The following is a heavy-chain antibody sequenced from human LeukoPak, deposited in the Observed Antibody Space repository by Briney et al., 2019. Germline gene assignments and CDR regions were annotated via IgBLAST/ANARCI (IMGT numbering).Heavy chain of an antibody. D-gene: IGHD3-16*01. CDR2: IKSKVDGGTV. CDR1: GFTFIYAW. V-gene: IGHV3-15*01. CDR3: TCFTWGTSDY. Sequence: GRSLRLSCAASGFTFIYAWMSWVRQAPGKGLEWVGRIKSKVDGGTVDYAAPVKGRFTISRDDSENILYLQVDNLKTEDTGVYYCTCFTWGTSDYWGQGTLVTVSS. J-gene: IGHJ4*02.